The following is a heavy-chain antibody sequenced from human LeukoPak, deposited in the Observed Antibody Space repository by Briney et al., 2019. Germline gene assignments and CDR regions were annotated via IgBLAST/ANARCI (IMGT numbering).Heavy chain of an antibody. D-gene: IGHD6-13*01. J-gene: IGHJ4*02. CDR2: INPNSGGT. CDR3: ARTGYSSTYRFTGDY. V-gene: IGHV1-2*02. CDR1: GYTFTGYY. Sequence: AASVKVSCKASGYTFTGYYMHWVRQAPGLGLGWMGWINPNSGGTKYAQKFQGRVTMTRDTSISTAYMELSRLRSDDTAVYYCARTGYSSTYRFTGDYWGQGTLVTVSS.